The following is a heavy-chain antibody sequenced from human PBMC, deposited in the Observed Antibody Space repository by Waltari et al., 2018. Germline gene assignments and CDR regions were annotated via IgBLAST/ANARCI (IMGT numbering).Heavy chain of an antibody. CDR3: ASSGRTGY. J-gene: IGHJ4*02. V-gene: IGHV4-59*01. CDR1: GGSISSYY. Sequence: QVQLQASGPGLVKPSETLSLTCTVSGGSISSYYWSWIRQPPGKGLEWIGYIYYSGSTNYNPSLKSRVTISVDTSKNQFSLKLSSVTAADTAVYYCASSGRTGYWGQGTLVTVSS. D-gene: IGHD2-15*01. CDR2: IYYSGST.